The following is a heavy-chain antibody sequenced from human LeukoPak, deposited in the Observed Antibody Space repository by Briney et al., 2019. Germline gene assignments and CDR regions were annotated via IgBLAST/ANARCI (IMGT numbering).Heavy chain of an antibody. CDR2: ISSNGGST. CDR1: VFTFSSYA. V-gene: IGHV3-64*01. D-gene: IGHD6-19*01. CDR3: VRIAVAGTGDY. Sequence: PGGSLRLSCTASVFTFSSYAMHWVRQAPGKGLEYVSAISSNGGSTYYANSVKGRFTISRDNSKNTLYLQMGSLRAEDMAVYYCVRIAVAGTGDYWGQGTLVTVSS. J-gene: IGHJ4*02.